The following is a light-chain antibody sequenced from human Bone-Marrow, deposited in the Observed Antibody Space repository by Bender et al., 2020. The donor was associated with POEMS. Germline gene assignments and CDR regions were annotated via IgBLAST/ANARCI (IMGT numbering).Light chain of an antibody. CDR2: EDN. V-gene: IGLV6-57*01. CDR1: SGSIASNF. CDR3: QSYDSSGVV. J-gene: IGLJ2*01. Sequence: NFMLTQSHSVSESPGKTVTISCTRSSGSIASNFVQWFQQRPGRSPTTVIYEDNQRPSGVPDRFSGSIDSSSNSASLTISRLKTEDEADYYCQSYDSSGVVFGGGTMLTVL.